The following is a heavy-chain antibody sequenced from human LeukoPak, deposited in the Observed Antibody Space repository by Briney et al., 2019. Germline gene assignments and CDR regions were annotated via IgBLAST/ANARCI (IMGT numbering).Heavy chain of an antibody. D-gene: IGHD1-26*01. CDR3: ARVLWELGEGYFDY. J-gene: IGHJ4*02. CDR2: IYTSGST. V-gene: IGHV4-4*07. CDR1: GGSISSYY. Sequence: PSETLSLTCTVSGGSISSYYWSWIRQPAGKGLEWIGRIYTSGSTNYNPSLKSRVTISVDTSKNQFSLKLSSVTAADTAVYYCARVLWELGEGYFDYWGQGTLVTVSS.